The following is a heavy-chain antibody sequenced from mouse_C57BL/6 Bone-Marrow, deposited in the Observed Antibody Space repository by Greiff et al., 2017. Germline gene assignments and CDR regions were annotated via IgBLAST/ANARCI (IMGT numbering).Heavy chain of an antibody. J-gene: IGHJ2*01. V-gene: IGHV1-55*01. Sequence: QVQLQQPGAELVKPGASVKMSCKASGYTFTSYWITWVKQRPGQGLEWIGDIYPTSGRTNYNEKFKSKAILTVDTSSNPAYMQLSSLTSEDSAVFDWARSGPLGRSFDYWGQGTTLTVSS. CDR2: IYPTSGRT. CDR1: GYTFTSYW. D-gene: IGHD4-1*01. CDR3: ARSGPLGRSFDY.